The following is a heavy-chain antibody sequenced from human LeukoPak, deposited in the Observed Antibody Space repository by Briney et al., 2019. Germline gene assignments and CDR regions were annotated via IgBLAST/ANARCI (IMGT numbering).Heavy chain of an antibody. CDR1: GYTFTGYF. CDR2: MNPNSGGT. D-gene: IGHD6-19*01. CDR3: ARVHNSGCIDY. V-gene: IGHV1-2*02. Sequence: ASVKVSCKASGYTFTGYFIHWVRQAPGQGLEWMGWMNPNSGGTNSAQKFQGRVTMTRDTSISTAYMELSSLISDDTAVYYCARVHNSGCIDYWGQGTLVTVSS. J-gene: IGHJ4*02.